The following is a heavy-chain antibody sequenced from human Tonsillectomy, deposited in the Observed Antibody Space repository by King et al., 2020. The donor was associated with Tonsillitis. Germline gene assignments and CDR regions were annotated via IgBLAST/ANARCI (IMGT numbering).Heavy chain of an antibody. CDR3: ARNLVLGFGFGDYGVGTFDI. D-gene: IGHD4-17*01. J-gene: IGHJ3*02. Sequence: GQLVQSGGGVVQPGRSLRLSCAASGFTFSSYAMHWVRQAPGKGLEWVAVISYDGRNEYYADSVKGRFTISRDNSKNTLYLQMNSLRAEDTAVYYCARNLVLGFGFGDYGVGTFDIWGQGTMVTVSS. CDR2: ISYDGRNE. V-gene: IGHV3-30*04. CDR1: GFTFSSYA.